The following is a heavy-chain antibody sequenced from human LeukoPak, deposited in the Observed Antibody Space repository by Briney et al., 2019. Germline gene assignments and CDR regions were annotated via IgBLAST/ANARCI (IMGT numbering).Heavy chain of an antibody. CDR3: ARDREHQLQAY. CDR2: IIPILGIA. V-gene: IGHV1-69*04. Sequence: SVKVSCKASGCTFSSYAISWVRQATRQQLEWMGKIIPILGIANYAQKFQGRVTITADKSTSTAYMELSSLRSEDTAVYYGARDREHQLQAYWGKGTLVTVSS. D-gene: IGHD2-2*01. J-gene: IGHJ4*02. CDR1: GCTFSSYA.